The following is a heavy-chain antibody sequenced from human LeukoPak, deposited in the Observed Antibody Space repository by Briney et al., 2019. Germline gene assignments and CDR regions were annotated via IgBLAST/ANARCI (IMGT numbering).Heavy chain of an antibody. J-gene: IGHJ4*02. V-gene: IGHV3-9*01. Sequence: GGSLRLSCAASGFTFDVYAMHWVRQAPGKGLEWVSGISWNSGSIGYADSVKGRFTISRDNAKNSLYLQMNSLRAEDTALYYCAKDIDYDSSGGFDYWGQGTLVTVSS. D-gene: IGHD3-22*01. CDR3: AKDIDYDSSGGFDY. CDR1: GFTFDVYA. CDR2: ISWNSGSI.